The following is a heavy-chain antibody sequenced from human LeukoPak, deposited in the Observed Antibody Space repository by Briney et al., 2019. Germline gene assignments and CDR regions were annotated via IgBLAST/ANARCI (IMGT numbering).Heavy chain of an antibody. V-gene: IGHV4-39*01. J-gene: IGHJ6*03. D-gene: IGHD2-21*02. CDR3: ASGTGDYYYYYYMDV. CDR2: IYYSGST. CDR1: GGSISSSSYY. Sequence: PSETLSLTCTVSGGSISSSSYYWGWIRQPPGKGLEWIGSIYYSGSTYYNPSLKSRVTISVDTSKNQFSLKLSSVTAADTAVYYCASGTGDYYYYYYMDVWGKGTTVTVSS.